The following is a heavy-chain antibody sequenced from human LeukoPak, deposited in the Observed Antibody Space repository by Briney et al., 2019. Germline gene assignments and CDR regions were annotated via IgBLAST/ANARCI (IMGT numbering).Heavy chain of an antibody. V-gene: IGHV4-38-2*02. CDR3: TREPRGCSPTSCYPDY. CDR2: IYHSGST. Sequence: PSETLSLTCTVSGYSISSGYYWGWIRQPPGKGLEWVGSIYHSGSTYYNPSLKSRVTIPVDTSKTQFSLNLSSVTAAATAVYYCTREPRGCSPTSCYPDYWGQGTLFTVS. J-gene: IGHJ4*02. CDR1: GYSISSGYY. D-gene: IGHD2-2*01.